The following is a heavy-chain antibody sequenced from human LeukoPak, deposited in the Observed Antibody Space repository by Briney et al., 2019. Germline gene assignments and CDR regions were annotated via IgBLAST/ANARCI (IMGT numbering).Heavy chain of an antibody. CDR2: ISYEGSNK. CDR3: AKDFDQLLFYFDY. D-gene: IGHD2-2*01. J-gene: IGHJ4*02. V-gene: IGHV3-30*18. Sequence: GGSLRLSCAASGFTFGSYGMHWVRQPPGKGLEWGAVISYEGSNKYYTDSVKGRFTISRDNSKNTLYLQMNSLRAEDTAVYYCAKDFDQLLFYFDYWGQGTLVTVSS. CDR1: GFTFGSYG.